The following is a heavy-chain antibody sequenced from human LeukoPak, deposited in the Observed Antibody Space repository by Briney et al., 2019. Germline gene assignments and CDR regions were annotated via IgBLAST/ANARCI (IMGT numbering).Heavy chain of an antibody. V-gene: IGHV4-39*01. CDR2: IYYSGST. CDR3: ARGESGYDC. Sequence: PSETLSLTCTVSGGSISSSSYYWGWIRQPPGKGLQWIGNIYYSGSTYYNPSLESRVTISVDTSKNQFSLKLSSVAAADTAVYYCARGESGYDCWGQGTLVTVSS. J-gene: IGHJ4*02. D-gene: IGHD5-12*01. CDR1: GGSISSSSYY.